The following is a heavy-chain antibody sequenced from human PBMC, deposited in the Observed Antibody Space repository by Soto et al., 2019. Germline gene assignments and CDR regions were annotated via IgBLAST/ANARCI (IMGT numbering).Heavy chain of an antibody. CDR1: GGTLSNYA. Sequence: VQLLQSGAEVKKPVSSVKVSCKASGGTLSNYAISWVRQAPGQGLEWMGGIIPILGSANYAQKFQDRVTITADESTRTTYMELSSRRSEDAAVYFCASRERVDAFDVCGQGTMVTVSS. J-gene: IGHJ3*01. V-gene: IGHV1-69*01. CDR2: IIPILGSA. D-gene: IGHD1-26*01. CDR3: ASRERVDAFDV.